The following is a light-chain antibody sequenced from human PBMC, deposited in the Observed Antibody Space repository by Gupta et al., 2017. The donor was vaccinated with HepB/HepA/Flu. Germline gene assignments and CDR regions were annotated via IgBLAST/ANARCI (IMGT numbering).Light chain of an antibody. CDR3: QSSDRTLNAVV. J-gene: IGLJ2*01. Sequence: QSVLTQPPPVPGAPGQRVTISCTGSSSNIGAGYDVHWYQQRPGTAPKLLIYENSNRPSGVPDRFSGSRSGTSDSLTINGLQGEDEAEYYCQSSDRTLNAVVFGAGTKLTVL. CDR2: ENS. V-gene: IGLV1-40*01. CDR1: SSNIGAGYD.